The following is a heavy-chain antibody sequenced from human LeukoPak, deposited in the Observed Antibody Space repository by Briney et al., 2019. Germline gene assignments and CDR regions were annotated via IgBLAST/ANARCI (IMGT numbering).Heavy chain of an antibody. J-gene: IGHJ4*02. V-gene: IGHV4-59*01. Sequence: SETLSLTCTVSGGSISSYYWIWIRQPPGKGLEWIGYIYYSGSTNYNPSLRSRVTISVDTSKNQFSLKLSSVTAADTAVYYCARVGIQLWNGSFDYWGQGTLVTVSS. CDR3: ARVGIQLWNGSFDY. D-gene: IGHD5-18*01. CDR1: GGSISSYY. CDR2: IYYSGST.